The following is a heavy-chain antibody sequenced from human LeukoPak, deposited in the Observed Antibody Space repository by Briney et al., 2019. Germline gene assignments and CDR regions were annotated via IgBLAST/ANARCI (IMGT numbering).Heavy chain of an antibody. Sequence: PSETLSLTCTVSGGSISDYYWSWIRQPAGKGLEWIGRMYTSGSTSYNPSLKSRVTMSVDRSKNQFSLKLSSVTAADTAVYYCASGYNYKYDYWGQGTLVTVSS. CDR3: ASGYNYKYDY. CDR1: GGSISDYY. J-gene: IGHJ4*02. V-gene: IGHV4-4*07. CDR2: MYTSGST. D-gene: IGHD5-18*01.